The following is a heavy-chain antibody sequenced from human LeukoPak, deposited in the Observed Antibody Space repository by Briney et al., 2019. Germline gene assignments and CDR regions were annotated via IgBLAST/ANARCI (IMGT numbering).Heavy chain of an antibody. CDR3: ARDRQRLKSIAAAGDGPNDY. V-gene: IGHV1-2*04. Sequence: VASVKVSCTASGYTFTGYYMHWVRQAPGQGLEWMGWINPNSFGTNYVQKFQGWVTMTRDTSIRKAYMALSRLRSDDTAVYYCARDRQRLKSIAAAGDGPNDYWGQGTLVTVSS. D-gene: IGHD6-13*01. J-gene: IGHJ4*02. CDR2: INPNSFGT. CDR1: GYTFTGYY.